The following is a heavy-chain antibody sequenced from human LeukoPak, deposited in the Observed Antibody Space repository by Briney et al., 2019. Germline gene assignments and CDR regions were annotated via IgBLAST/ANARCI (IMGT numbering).Heavy chain of an antibody. J-gene: IGHJ6*02. D-gene: IGHD3-9*01. CDR3: ARHVDYDILTGYYSYGMDV. CDR2: IYPGDSDT. Sequence: GESLKISCKGSGYSFTSYWIGWVRQMPGKGLEWMGIIYPGDSDTRYSPSFQGQVTISADKSTSTAYLQWSSLKASDTAMYYCARHVDYDILTGYYSYGMDVWGQGTTVTVSS. V-gene: IGHV5-51*01. CDR1: GYSFTSYW.